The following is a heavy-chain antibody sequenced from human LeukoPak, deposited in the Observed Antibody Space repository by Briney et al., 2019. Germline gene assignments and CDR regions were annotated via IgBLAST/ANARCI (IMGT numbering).Heavy chain of an antibody. CDR2: INHSGST. V-gene: IGHV4-4*02. CDR1: GGSISNTNW. J-gene: IGHJ4*02. Sequence: SGTLSLTCGVSGGSISNTNWWSWVRQPPGKGLEWIGEINHSGSTNYNPSLKSRVTISVDTSKNQFSLKLSSVTAADTAVYYCARETQGLDYWGQGTLVTVSS. CDR3: ARETQGLDY.